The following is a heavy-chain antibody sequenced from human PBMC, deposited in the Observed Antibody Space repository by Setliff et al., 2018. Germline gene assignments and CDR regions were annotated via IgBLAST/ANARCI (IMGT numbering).Heavy chain of an antibody. V-gene: IGHV1-2*04. D-gene: IGHD3-16*01. CDR2: INPKTGGT. CDR3: ARSDHLVVDGFDV. J-gene: IGHJ3*01. CDR1: GYAFTDNY. Sequence: EASVKVSCKTSGYAFTDNYIHWVRQAPGQGLEWMGWINPKTGGTNLAQKFQGWVSMTRDTFITTAYMELSRLTSDDMAVYFCARSDHLVVDGFDVWGQGTMVTVSS.